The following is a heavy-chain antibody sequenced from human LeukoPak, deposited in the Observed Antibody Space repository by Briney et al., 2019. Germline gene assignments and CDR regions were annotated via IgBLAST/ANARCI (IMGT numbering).Heavy chain of an antibody. CDR2: ISWNSGSI. CDR1: GFTFDDYA. J-gene: IGHJ4*02. D-gene: IGHD1-7*01. Sequence: PGRSLRLSCAASGFTFDDYAMHWVRQAPGKGLEWVSGISWNSGSIGYADSVKGRFTISRDNSKNTLYLQMNSLRAEDTAVYYCAKDRAWNYNSYYFDYWGQGTLVTVSS. CDR3: AKDRAWNYNSYYFDY. V-gene: IGHV3-9*01.